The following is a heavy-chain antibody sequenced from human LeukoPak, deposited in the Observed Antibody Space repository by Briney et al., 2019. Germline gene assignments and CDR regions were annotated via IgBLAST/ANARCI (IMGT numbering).Heavy chain of an antibody. CDR1: GGSFSGYY. V-gene: IGHV4-34*12. CDR2: IVHSGNT. D-gene: IGHD6-6*01. Sequence: SETLSLTCAVYGGSFSGYYWSWIRQPPGKGLEWIGEIVHSGNTKYNPSLKSRVTISVDTSKNQFSLNLTSVTAADTAVYYCARVARALAAQFDHWGQGTLVTVSS. CDR3: ARVARALAAQFDH. J-gene: IGHJ4*02.